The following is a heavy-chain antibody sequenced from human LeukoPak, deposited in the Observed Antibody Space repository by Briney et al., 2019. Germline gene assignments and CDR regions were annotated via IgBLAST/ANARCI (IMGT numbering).Heavy chain of an antibody. V-gene: IGHV4-59*01. J-gene: IGHJ4*02. CDR2: IYYSGST. CDR3: ARAPYSGSYPFDY. Sequence: SETLSLTCTASGGSISSYYWSWIRQPPGKGLEWIGYIYYSGSTNYNPSLKSRVTISVDISKNQFSLKLSSVTAADTAVYYCARAPYSGSYPFDYWGQGTLVTVSS. CDR1: GGSISSYY. D-gene: IGHD1-26*01.